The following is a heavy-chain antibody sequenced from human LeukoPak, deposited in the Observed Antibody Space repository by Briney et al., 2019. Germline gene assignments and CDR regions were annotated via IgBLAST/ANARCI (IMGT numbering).Heavy chain of an antibody. V-gene: IGHV3-53*01. D-gene: IGHD3-16*01. CDR2: IYSGGST. J-gene: IGHJ3*02. CDR3: AREARRGNGFDI. Sequence: PGGSLRLSCAASGFTVSSNYMDWVRQAPGKGLEWVSVIYSGGSTYYAESVKGRFTISRDNSKNTLYLQMNSLRDEDTAVYYCAREARRGNGFDIWGQGTMVTVSS. CDR1: GFTVSSNY.